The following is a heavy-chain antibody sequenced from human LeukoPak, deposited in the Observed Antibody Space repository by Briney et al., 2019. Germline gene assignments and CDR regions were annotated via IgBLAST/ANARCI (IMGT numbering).Heavy chain of an antibody. Sequence: GASVKVSCKVSGYTLTELSMHWVRQAPGKGLEWIGGFDPEDGETIYAQKFQGRVTMTEDTSTDTAYMELSSLRSEDTAVYYCATKSVSYGSGSFSDYWGQGTLVTVSS. CDR2: FDPEDGET. D-gene: IGHD3-10*01. J-gene: IGHJ4*02. CDR3: ATKSVSYGSGSFSDY. CDR1: GYTLTELS. V-gene: IGHV1-24*01.